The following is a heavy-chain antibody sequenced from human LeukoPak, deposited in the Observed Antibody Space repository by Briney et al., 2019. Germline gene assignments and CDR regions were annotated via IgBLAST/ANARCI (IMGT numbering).Heavy chain of an antibody. D-gene: IGHD3-10*01. V-gene: IGHV3-30*03. CDR2: ISYDGSNK. J-gene: IGHJ4*02. CDR3: ARELWFGERLTDFDY. CDR1: GXTFSGYG. Sequence: GRSLRLSCAASGXTFSGYGMHWVRQAPGKGLEWVAVISYDGSNKYYADSVKGRFTISRDNSKNTLYLQMNSLRAEDTAVYYCARELWFGERLTDFDYWGQGTLVTVSS.